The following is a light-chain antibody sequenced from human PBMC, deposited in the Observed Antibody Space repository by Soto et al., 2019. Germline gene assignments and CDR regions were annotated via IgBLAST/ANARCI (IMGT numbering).Light chain of an antibody. CDR1: QGISSY. Sequence: DIQLTQSPSFLSASVGDRVTITCRASQGISSYLAWYQQKPGKAPKLLIYAASTLQSGVPSRFSGSGSGTEVTLTISSLQPEDFATYYCQQLNSYPWTFGQGTQVEIK. CDR2: AAS. V-gene: IGKV1-9*01. CDR3: QQLNSYPWT. J-gene: IGKJ1*01.